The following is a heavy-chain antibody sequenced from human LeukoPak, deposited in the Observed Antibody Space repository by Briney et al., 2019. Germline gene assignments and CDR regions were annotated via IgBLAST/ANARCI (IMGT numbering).Heavy chain of an antibody. J-gene: IGHJ6*03. Sequence: ASVKVSCKASGYTFTTYSMHWVRQAPGQGLEWMGIINPSGSSTTYAQKFQGRVTMTRDMSTSTVYMELSSLRSEDTAVYYCARAVVATTEEYYYYYYMDVWGKGTTVTVSS. CDR2: INPSGSST. CDR1: GYTFTTYS. V-gene: IGHV1-46*01. D-gene: IGHD5-12*01. CDR3: ARAVVATTEEYYYYYYMDV.